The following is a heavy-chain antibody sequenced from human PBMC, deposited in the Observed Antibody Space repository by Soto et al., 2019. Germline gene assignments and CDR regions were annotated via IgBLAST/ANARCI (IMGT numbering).Heavy chain of an antibody. D-gene: IGHD4-17*01. CDR3: AKDPPVPYGDFLPYFDY. CDR1: GFTFSSYA. CDR2: ISGSGGST. J-gene: IGHJ4*02. Sequence: PGGSLRLSCAASGFTFSSYAMSWVRQAPGKGLEWVSAISGSGGSTYYADSVKGRFTISRDNSKNTLYLQMNSLRAEDTAVYYCAKDPPVPYGDFLPYFDYWGQGTLVTVSS. V-gene: IGHV3-23*01.